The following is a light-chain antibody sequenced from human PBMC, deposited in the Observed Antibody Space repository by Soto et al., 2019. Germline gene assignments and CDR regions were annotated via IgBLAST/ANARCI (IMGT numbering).Light chain of an antibody. CDR2: DAS. V-gene: IGKV3-11*01. Sequence: EIVLTQSPATLSFSPGERATLSCRASQSVSSYLAWYQQKPGQAPRLLIYDASNRATGIPARFSGSGSGTDFTLTISSLEPEDFATYYCQKYYSYPLTFGQGTKVDIK. CDR1: QSVSSY. J-gene: IGKJ1*01. CDR3: QKYYSYPLT.